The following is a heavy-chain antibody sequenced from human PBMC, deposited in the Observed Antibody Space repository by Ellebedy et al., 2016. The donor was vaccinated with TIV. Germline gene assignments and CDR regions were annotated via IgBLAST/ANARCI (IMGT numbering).Heavy chain of an antibody. J-gene: IGHJ6*02. D-gene: IGHD3-3*01. CDR2: INTGNGNT. Sequence: ASVKVSXXASGYTFSSYGISWVRQAPGQRLEWMGWINTGNGNTKYSQRLQGRVTITRDTSATTAYMELSGLMSEDTAVYYCATREWQDPMDVWGQGTTVTVSS. CDR3: ATREWQDPMDV. CDR1: GYTFSSYG. V-gene: IGHV1-3*04.